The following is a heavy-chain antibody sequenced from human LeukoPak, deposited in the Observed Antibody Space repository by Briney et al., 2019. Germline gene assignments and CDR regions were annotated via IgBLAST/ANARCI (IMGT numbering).Heavy chain of an antibody. CDR2: IYTSGST. D-gene: IGHD3-10*01. J-gene: IGHJ6*03. V-gene: IGHV4-4*07. Sequence: SETLSLTCTVSGGSISSYYWSWIRQPAGKGLEWIGRIYTSGSTNYNPSLKSRVTMSVDTSKNQFSLKLSSVTAADTAVYYCARELGTMVRGNVYYYYYMDVWGKGTTVTISS. CDR3: ARELGTMVRGNVYYYYYMDV. CDR1: GGSISSYY.